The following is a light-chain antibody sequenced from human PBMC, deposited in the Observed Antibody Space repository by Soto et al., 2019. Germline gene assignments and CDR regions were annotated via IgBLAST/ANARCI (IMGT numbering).Light chain of an antibody. CDR3: QQYNTWPPIT. CDR1: QSVSSN. CDR2: GAS. V-gene: IGKV3-15*01. J-gene: IGKJ5*01. Sequence: EIVMTQSPATLSVSPGEGATLSSSASQSVSSNLAWYQQKPGQAPRLLIYGASIRATGIPARFSGSGSWTEFTLTISSLQSEDFAVYYCQQYNTWPPITFGQGTRLEI.